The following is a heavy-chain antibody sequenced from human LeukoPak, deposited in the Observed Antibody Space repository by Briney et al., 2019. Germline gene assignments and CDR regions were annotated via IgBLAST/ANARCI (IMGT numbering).Heavy chain of an antibody. V-gene: IGHV3-7*01. J-gene: IGHJ5*02. D-gene: IGHD2-2*01. Sequence: GGSLRLSCAASGFTFRSYWMSWVRQAPGKGLEWVANINQDGSEKNYVDSVKGRFTISRDNAKNSLYLQMNSLRAEDTAVYYCAASSTSAPNWFDPWGQGTLVTVSS. CDR3: AASSTSAPNWFDP. CDR1: GFTFRSYW. CDR2: INQDGSEK.